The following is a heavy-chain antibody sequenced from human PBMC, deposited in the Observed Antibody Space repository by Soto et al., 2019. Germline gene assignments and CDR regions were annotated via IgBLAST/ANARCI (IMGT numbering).Heavy chain of an antibody. D-gene: IGHD3-22*01. V-gene: IGHV4-39*01. CDR3: ASLLHYDSSGFYHYFDY. CDR2: IYFGGST. CDR1: GVSVSSSRYY. J-gene: IGHJ4*02. Sequence: PSETLSLTCTVSGVSVSSSRYYWAWIRPPPGKGLEWIGTIYFGGSTYYNPSLKSRVTISVDSSKTQFSLKLSSVTAADTAVYYCASLLHYDSSGFYHYFDYWGQGTLVTVSS.